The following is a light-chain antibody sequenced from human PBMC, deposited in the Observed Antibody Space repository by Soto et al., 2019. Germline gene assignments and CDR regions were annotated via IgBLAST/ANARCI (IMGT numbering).Light chain of an antibody. CDR3: QHYNSYSEA. J-gene: IGKJ1*01. Sequence: DIQLTQSPSFLSASVGDRVTITCRASQGISSYLAWYQQKPGKAPKLLIYAASTLRSGVPSSFSGSGSVTEFTLTISSLQPDDFAPYYCQHYNSYSEAFGQGTKVDIK. V-gene: IGKV1-9*01. CDR2: AAS. CDR1: QGISSY.